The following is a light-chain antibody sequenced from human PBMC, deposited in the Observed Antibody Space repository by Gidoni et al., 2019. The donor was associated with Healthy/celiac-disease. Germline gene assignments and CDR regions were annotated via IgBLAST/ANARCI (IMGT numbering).Light chain of an antibody. CDR1: QSVSSSY. Sequence: IVFTQSPGTLSLSPGERATLSCRASQSVSSSYLAWYQQTPGQAPRLLIYGASSRATGIPDRFSGSGSGTEFTLTISRLEPEDCAVYYCQQYGSSPYTFGQGTKLEIK. V-gene: IGKV3-20*01. CDR3: QQYGSSPYT. CDR2: GAS. J-gene: IGKJ2*01.